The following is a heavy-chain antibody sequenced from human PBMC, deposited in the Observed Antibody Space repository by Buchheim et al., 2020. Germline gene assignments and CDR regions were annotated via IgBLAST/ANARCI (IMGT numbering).Heavy chain of an antibody. V-gene: IGHV3-48*03. Sequence: EAQLVESGGGLVQPGGSLRISCAASAFDFNSYDMNWVRQAPGKGLEWVAFITSGGFTTYYADSLEGRFTISRDNAANSLFLQMNSLRAEDTGVYYCARDFSGWYYFDLWGQGT. CDR3: ARDFSGWYYFDL. CDR1: AFDFNSYD. J-gene: IGHJ4*02. CDR2: ITSGGFTT. D-gene: IGHD6-19*01.